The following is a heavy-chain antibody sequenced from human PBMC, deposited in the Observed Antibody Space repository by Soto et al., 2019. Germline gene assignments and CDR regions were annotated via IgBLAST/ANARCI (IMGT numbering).Heavy chain of an antibody. CDR3: ARRPVTYYFDY. J-gene: IGHJ4*02. Sequence: QVQLVESGGGVVQPGRSLRLSCAASGFTFSNYAMHWVRQAPGKGLEWVAVISYDGSNKYYADSVKGRFTISRDNSKNTLYLQMNSLRAEDTAVYYCARRPVTYYFDYWGQGTLVIVSS. V-gene: IGHV3-30-3*01. CDR1: GFTFSNYA. D-gene: IGHD4-17*01. CDR2: ISYDGSNK.